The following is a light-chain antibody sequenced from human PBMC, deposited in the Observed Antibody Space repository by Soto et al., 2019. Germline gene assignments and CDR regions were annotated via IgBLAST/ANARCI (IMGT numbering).Light chain of an antibody. CDR1: QSISDS. J-gene: IGKJ1*01. Sequence: DIQMTQSPSTLSASVGDRVTITCRASQSISDSLAWYQQKPGKAPKLLIYEASNLKSGVPSRFSGSGSGTEYTLTISSLQPDVVASYYCQQYNGYWTFGQGTKVEIK. CDR3: QQYNGYWT. CDR2: EAS. V-gene: IGKV1-5*03.